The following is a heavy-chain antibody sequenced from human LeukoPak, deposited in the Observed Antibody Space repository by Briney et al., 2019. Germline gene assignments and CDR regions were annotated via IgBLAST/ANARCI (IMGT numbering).Heavy chain of an antibody. CDR1: GVTFSSYA. CDR2: ISYDGSNK. Sequence: GRSLRLSCAASGVTFSSYAMHWVRQAPGKGLEWVAVISYDGSNKYYADSVKGRFTISRDNSKNTLYLQMNSLRAEDTAVYYCARDLSQYFDWPPYYWGQGTLVTVSS. J-gene: IGHJ4*02. CDR3: ARDLSQYFDWPPYY. V-gene: IGHV3-30-3*01. D-gene: IGHD3-9*01.